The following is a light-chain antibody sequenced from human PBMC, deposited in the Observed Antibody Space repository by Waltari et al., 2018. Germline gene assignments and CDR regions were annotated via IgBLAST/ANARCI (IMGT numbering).Light chain of an antibody. CDR2: QDR. V-gene: IGLV3-1*01. CDR3: QAWDSSTVL. Sequence: SSELTQPPSLSVSPGQTASITCSGDNLGNKYVSWYQQKPGQSPGLVIYQDRKGPSGIPERFSGTNSENTASLTISGTQAMDEADYYCQAWDSSTVLFGGGTKLTVL. J-gene: IGLJ2*01. CDR1: NLGNKY.